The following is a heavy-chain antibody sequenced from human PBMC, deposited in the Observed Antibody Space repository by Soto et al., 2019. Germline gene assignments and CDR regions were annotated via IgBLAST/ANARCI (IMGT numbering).Heavy chain of an antibody. CDR3: ARERSGYGGFDF. CDR2: IWYDGSNE. Sequence: QVQLVESGGGVVQPGRSLRLSCAASGFTFSNYGMHWVRQAPGNGPEWVAVIWYDGSNEYYADSVKGRFTISRDNSKNTLYLQMNSLRAEDTAVYYCARERSGYGGFDFWGQGTLVTVSS. V-gene: IGHV3-33*01. J-gene: IGHJ4*02. CDR1: GFTFSNYG. D-gene: IGHD5-12*01.